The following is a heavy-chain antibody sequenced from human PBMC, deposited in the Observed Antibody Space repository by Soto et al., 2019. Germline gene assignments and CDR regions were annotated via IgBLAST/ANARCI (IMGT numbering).Heavy chain of an antibody. D-gene: IGHD1-26*01. CDR3: ARVTRDSWESF. J-gene: IGHJ4*02. CDR2: VNEDGSNR. CDR1: GFTFSSSW. Sequence: GGSLRLSCAASGFTFSSSWMNWVRQAPGNGLEWVANVNEDGSNRYYVDSVKGRLTVSRDNARNSLYLEMTSLRAEDTAVYYCARVTRDSWESFWGQGTLVTVSS. V-gene: IGHV3-7*03.